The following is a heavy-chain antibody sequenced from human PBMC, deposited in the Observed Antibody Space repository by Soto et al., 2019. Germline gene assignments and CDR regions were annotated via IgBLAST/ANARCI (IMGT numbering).Heavy chain of an antibody. D-gene: IGHD4-17*01. J-gene: IGHJ5*02. CDR3: ARLGTQTTPDP. V-gene: IGHV4-39*01. CDR2: IYYSGST. Sequence: PLETLSLTCTVSGGSISSSSYYWGWIRQPPGKGLEWIGSIYYSGSTYYNPSLKSRVTISVDTSKNQFSLKLSSVTAADTAVYYCARLGTQTTPDPWGQGTLVTVSS. CDR1: GGSISSSSYY.